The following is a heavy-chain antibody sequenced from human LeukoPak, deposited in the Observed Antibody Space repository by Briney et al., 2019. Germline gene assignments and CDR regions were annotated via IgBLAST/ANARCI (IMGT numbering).Heavy chain of an antibody. CDR3: ARDRELGS. CDR1: GGSISIYY. J-gene: IGHJ5*02. Sequence: TSETLSLTCIVSGGSISIYYWNWLRHPQGKGLEWFGYIYNSGSTVYNPSLKRRVTISADTSKNQFSLKLTSVTAADTAVYYCARDRELGSWGQGTLVTVSS. V-gene: IGHV4-59*13. CDR2: IYNSGST. D-gene: IGHD7-27*01.